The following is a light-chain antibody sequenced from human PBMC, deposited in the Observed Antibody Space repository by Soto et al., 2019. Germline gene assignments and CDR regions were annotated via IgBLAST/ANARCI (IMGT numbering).Light chain of an antibody. Sequence: DIHMTQAPSTLSASVGYRLTITCEASQDISNYLNWYQQKPGRAPKLLMYDASNLETGVPSRFSGSGSGTDFTFTISSLQPEDIATYYCQQYDNLPLTCGGGTKVDI. J-gene: IGKJ4*01. CDR2: DAS. V-gene: IGKV1-33*01. CDR3: QQYDNLPLT. CDR1: QDISNY.